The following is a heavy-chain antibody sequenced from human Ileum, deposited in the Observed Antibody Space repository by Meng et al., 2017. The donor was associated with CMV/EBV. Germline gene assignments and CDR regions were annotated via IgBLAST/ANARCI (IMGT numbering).Heavy chain of an antibody. V-gene: IGHV4-39*07. CDR1: GDSISSSTYY. CDR2: LCYSGDT. J-gene: IGHJ4*02. Sequence: SETLSLTCTVSGDSISSSTYYWGWLRQPPVKGLEWIGNLCYSGDTYYNSSLKSRVTISLDTSKNQFSLKLNSVTAADTAVYYCRRNTKLYYANYWGQGKQVTVSS. D-gene: IGHD2-8*01. CDR3: RRNTKLYYANY.